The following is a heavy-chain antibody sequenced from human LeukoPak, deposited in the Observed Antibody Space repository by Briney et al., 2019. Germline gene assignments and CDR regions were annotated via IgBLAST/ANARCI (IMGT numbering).Heavy chain of an antibody. D-gene: IGHD3-10*01. CDR1: EFTFSND. Sequence: GGSLRLSCAASEFTFSNDMHWVRQAPGKGLEWVAVIRYDGSNKYYADSVRGRFTISRDNSKNTLYLQMNSLRAEDTAVYYCAKGPRMVRGVPFDYWGQGTLVTVSS. J-gene: IGHJ4*02. CDR3: AKGPRMVRGVPFDY. CDR2: IRYDGSNK. V-gene: IGHV3-30*02.